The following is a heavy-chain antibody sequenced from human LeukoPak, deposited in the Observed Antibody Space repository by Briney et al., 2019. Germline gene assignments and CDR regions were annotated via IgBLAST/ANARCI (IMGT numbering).Heavy chain of an antibody. V-gene: IGHV4-4*09. CDR2: IYTSGST. Sequence: SETLSLTCTVSGTFVSGFYWTWIRQPPGKELEWIGYIYTSGSTNYNPSLKSRVTISVDTSKNQFSLKLSSVTAADTAVYYCARRRGGYFDYWGQGTLVTVSS. D-gene: IGHD3-10*01. CDR1: GTFVSGFY. CDR3: ARRRGGYFDY. J-gene: IGHJ4*02.